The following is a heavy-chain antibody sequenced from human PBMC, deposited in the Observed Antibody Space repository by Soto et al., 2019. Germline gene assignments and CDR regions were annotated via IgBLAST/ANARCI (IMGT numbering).Heavy chain of an antibody. CDR1: GYTLTSYD. CDR2: MNPNSGNT. J-gene: IGHJ3*02. Sequence: GASVKVSCKASGYTLTSYDINWVRQATGQGLEWMGWMNPNSGNTGYAQKFQGRVTMTRNTSISTAYMELSSLRSEDTAVYYCARGSVRGYCSGGSCYSDAFDIWGQGTMVTVSS. V-gene: IGHV1-8*01. D-gene: IGHD2-15*01. CDR3: ARGSVRGYCSGGSCYSDAFDI.